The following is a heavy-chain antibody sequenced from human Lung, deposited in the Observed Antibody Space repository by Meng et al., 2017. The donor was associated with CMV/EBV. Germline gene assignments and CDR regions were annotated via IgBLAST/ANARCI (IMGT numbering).Heavy chain of an antibody. CDR2: INTNSGGT. CDR3: ARDRYIRVGAPGDY. CDR1: GYTFTGYY. Sequence: ASVXVSXKAAGYTFTGYYMHWVRQAPGQGLEWMGWINTNSGGTNYAQKFQGRVTMTRDTSISTAYMELSRLRSDDTAVYYCARDRYIRVGAPGDYWRQGTLVTVSS. V-gene: IGHV1-2*02. D-gene: IGHD1-26*01. J-gene: IGHJ4*02.